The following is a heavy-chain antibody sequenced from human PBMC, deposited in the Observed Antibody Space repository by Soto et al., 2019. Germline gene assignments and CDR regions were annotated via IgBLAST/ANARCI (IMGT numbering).Heavy chain of an antibody. J-gene: IGHJ1*01. CDR2: ISYDGSNK. V-gene: IGHV3-30*18. Sequence: QVQLVESGGGVVQPGRSLRLSCAASGFTFSSYGMHWVRQAPGKGLEWVAVISYDGSNKYYADSVKGRFTISRDNSKNTLYLQMDSLSAEDAAVYYCAQSLVATGIGDFQHWGQGTLVTVSP. CDR1: GFTFSSYG. CDR3: AQSLVATGIGDFQH. D-gene: IGHD5-12*01.